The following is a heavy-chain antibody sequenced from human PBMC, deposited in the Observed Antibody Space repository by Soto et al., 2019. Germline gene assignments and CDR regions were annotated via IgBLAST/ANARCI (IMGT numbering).Heavy chain of an antibody. Sequence: QVHLVESGGGVVQPGRSLRLSCAASGFPFTSYGMHWVRAGPAKGLEWVAIISYDGSDKYYADSVKGRFTISRDNSKNTLYLQMNSLRPEDTALYYGVGGQYYFDYRGQGTLVIVSS. CDR2: ISYDGSDK. V-gene: IGHV3-30*03. CDR1: GFPFTSYG. CDR3: VGGQYYFDY. J-gene: IGHJ4*02. D-gene: IGHD2-15*01.